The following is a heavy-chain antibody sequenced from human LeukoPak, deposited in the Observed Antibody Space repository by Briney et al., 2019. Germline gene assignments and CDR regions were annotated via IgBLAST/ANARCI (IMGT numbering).Heavy chain of an antibody. CDR1: GFTFSSYW. J-gene: IGHJ3*02. CDR3: ASVGAFDI. V-gene: IGHV3-7*01. Sequence: GGPLRLSCAASGFTFSSYWMSWVRQAPEKGLEWVANIKQDGSEKYYVDSVKGRFTISRDNAKNSLYLPMNSLRAEDTAVYYCASVGAFDIWGQGTMVTVSS. CDR2: IKQDGSEK.